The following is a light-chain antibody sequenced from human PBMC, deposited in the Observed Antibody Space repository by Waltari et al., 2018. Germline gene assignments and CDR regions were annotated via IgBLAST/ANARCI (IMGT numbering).Light chain of an antibody. Sequence: DIQMTQSPSTLSASVGDRVTITCRASQSISSWLAWYQQKPGKAPKLLIYDASSLESGVPSRFSGSGSGTEFTLTISSLQPDDFATYYCQQYNSSSGTFGQGTEVEIK. J-gene: IGKJ1*01. V-gene: IGKV1-5*01. CDR2: DAS. CDR3: QQYNSSSGT. CDR1: QSISSW.